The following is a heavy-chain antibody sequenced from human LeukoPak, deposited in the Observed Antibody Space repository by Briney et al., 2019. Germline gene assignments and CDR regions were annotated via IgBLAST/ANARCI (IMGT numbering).Heavy chain of an antibody. CDR1: GFTVGGFA. CDR3: AIARWGYDSSGYYLY. V-gene: IGHV3-23*01. CDR2: ISGSGGST. J-gene: IGHJ4*02. D-gene: IGHD3-22*01. Sequence: GVSLRLSCAASGFTVGGFAMSWVRQARGLGLEWVSAISGSGGSTYYADSVKGRFTISRDNSKNTLYLQMNSLRAEDTAVYYCAIARWGYDSSGYYLYWGQGTLVTVSS.